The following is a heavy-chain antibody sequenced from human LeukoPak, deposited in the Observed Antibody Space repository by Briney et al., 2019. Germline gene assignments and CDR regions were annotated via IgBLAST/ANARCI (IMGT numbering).Heavy chain of an antibody. CDR2: INPSGGST. V-gene: IGHV1-46*03. CDR3: ARAEIAAAGIVYFGY. CDR1: GYTFTSYY. J-gene: IGHJ4*02. Sequence: ASVKVSCKASGYTFTSYYMHWVRQAPGQGLEWMGIINPSGGSTSYAQKFQGRVTMTRDTSTSTVYMELSSLRSEDTAVYYCARAEIAAAGIVYFGYWGQGTLVTVSS. D-gene: IGHD6-13*01.